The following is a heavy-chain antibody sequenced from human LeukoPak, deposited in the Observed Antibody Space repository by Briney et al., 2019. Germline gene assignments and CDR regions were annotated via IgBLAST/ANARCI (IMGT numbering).Heavy chain of an antibody. CDR2: ISPNSGGT. J-gene: IGHJ4*02. V-gene: IGHV1-2*06. CDR3: ARQLETTSWFDY. D-gene: IGHD2-2*01. CDR1: GYTFSDYY. Sequence: ASVKVSCKASGYTFSDYYLHWVRLAPGQGLEWMGRISPNSGGTDYAQKFQGKVAMTRDASISTVYMDLNRLRSDDTAIYYCARQLETTSWFDYWGQGTLVIVSS.